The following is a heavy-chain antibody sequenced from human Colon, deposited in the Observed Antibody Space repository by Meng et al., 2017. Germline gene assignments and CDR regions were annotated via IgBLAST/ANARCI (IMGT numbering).Heavy chain of an antibody. CDR3: ANRFV. J-gene: IGHJ4*02. Sequence: HVVESGAGLVQPGGSLRLSCAVSGFSVSSDFMIWVRQAPGKGLEWVSMIHSSAGTFFADSVKGRFTVSTDNSKNTLYLQMNSLRIEDTAVYHCANRFVWGLGTLVTVSS. CDR2: IHSSAGT. D-gene: IGHD3-3*01. CDR1: GFSVSSDF. V-gene: IGHV3-66*02.